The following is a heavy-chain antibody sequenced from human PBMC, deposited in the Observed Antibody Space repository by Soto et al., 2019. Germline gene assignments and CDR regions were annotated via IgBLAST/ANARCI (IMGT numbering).Heavy chain of an antibody. J-gene: IGHJ6*03. Sequence: PGGSLRLSCAASGFTFSSYSMNWVRQAPGKGLEWVSYISSSSSTIYYADSVKGRFTISRDNAKNSLYLQMNSLRAEDTAVYYCARGIRTAPSGYDSLYYYYYYMDVWGKGTTVTVS. CDR1: GFTFSSYS. CDR3: ARGIRTAPSGYDSLYYYYYYMDV. CDR2: ISSSSSTI. D-gene: IGHD5-12*01. V-gene: IGHV3-48*01.